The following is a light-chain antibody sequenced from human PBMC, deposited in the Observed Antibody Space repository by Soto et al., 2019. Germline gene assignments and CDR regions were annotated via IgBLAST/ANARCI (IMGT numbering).Light chain of an antibody. CDR3: QQYYTCPPLT. Sequence: ETDFSRYPATPSVYHGERATLSCSASQSVSSNLAWYQQMPGQAPRLLIYGASTRATGIPARFSGSGSGTEFTLTISSLQSADFGVCYCQQYYTCPPLTFCGGTKV. CDR1: QSVSSN. CDR2: GAS. V-gene: IGKV3-15*01. J-gene: IGKJ4*01.